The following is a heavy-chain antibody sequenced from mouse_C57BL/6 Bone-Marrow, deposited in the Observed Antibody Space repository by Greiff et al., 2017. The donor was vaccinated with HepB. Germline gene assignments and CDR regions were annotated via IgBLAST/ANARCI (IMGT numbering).Heavy chain of an antibody. CDR1: GYTFTSYW. J-gene: IGHJ2*01. D-gene: IGHD1-1*01. CDR2: IDPSDSYT. Sequence: QVQLQQPGAELVMPGASVKLSCKASGYTFTSYWMHWVKQRPGQGLEWIGEIDPSDSYTNYNQKFKGKSTLTVDKSSSTAYMQLSSLTSEDCAVYYCARGGSNYHDYWGQGTTLTDSS. V-gene: IGHV1-69*01. CDR3: ARGGSNYHDY.